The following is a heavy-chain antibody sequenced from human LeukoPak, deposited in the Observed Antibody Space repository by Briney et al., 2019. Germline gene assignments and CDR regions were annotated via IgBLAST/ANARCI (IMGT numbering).Heavy chain of an antibody. CDR2: IVVGSGNT. J-gene: IGHJ4*02. D-gene: IGHD4-17*01. V-gene: IGHV1-58*02. Sequence: ASVKVSCKASGFTFTSSAMQWVRQARGQRLEWIGWIVVGSGNTNYAQKFQERVTITRDMSTSTAYMELSSLRPEDTAVYYCAADDPDYGDQGNWGQGTLVTVSS. CDR1: GFTFTSSA. CDR3: AADDPDYGDQGN.